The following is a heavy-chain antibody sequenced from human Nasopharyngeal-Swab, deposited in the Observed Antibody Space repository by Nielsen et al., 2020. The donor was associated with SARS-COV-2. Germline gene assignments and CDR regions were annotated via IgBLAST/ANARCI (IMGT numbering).Heavy chain of an antibody. Sequence: PGKGLEWVAVISYDGSNKYYEDSVKGRFTISRDNSKNTLYLQMNSLRAEDTAVYYCARGYSGYYYFDHWGQGTLVTVSS. CDR2: ISYDGSNK. J-gene: IGHJ4*02. V-gene: IGHV3-30*03. D-gene: IGHD5-12*01. CDR3: ARGYSGYYYFDH.